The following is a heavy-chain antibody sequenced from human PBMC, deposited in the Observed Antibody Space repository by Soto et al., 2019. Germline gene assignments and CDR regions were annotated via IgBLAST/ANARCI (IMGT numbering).Heavy chain of an antibody. J-gene: IGHJ5*02. Sequence: GGSLRLSCAASGFTFSSYAMHWFRQAPGKGLEWVAVISYDGSNKYYADSVKGRFTISRDNSKNTLYLQMNSLRAEDTAVYYCARESLIAVAGPNWFDPWGQGTLVTVSS. CDR2: ISYDGSNK. CDR3: ARESLIAVAGPNWFDP. CDR1: GFTFSSYA. D-gene: IGHD6-19*01. V-gene: IGHV3-30-3*01.